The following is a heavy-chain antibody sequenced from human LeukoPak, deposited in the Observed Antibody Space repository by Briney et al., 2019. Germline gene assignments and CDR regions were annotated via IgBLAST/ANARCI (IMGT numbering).Heavy chain of an antibody. CDR3: ARDPQPPGYNWFDP. V-gene: IGHV1-2*02. CDR1: GYTFTGYY. CDR2: INPNSGGT. Sequence: AASVKVSCKASGYTFTGYYMHWVRQAPAQGLEWMGWINPNSGGTNYAQKFQGRVTMTRHTSISTAYMELSRLRSDDTAVYYCARDPQPPGYNWFDPWGQGTLVTVSS. J-gene: IGHJ5*02.